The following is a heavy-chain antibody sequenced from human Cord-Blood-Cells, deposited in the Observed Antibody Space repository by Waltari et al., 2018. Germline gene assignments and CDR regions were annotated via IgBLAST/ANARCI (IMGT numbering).Heavy chain of an antibody. J-gene: IGHJ2*01. CDR1: GYAVTCDN. D-gene: IGHD1-7*01. CDR3: ARENSPYWYFDL. V-gene: IGHV1-2*04. Sequence: QVQLVQSGAEGKKPGAAVKVSCQAAGYAVTCDNNPWVRQAPGQGLEWRGWINPNSGGTNYAQKFQGWVTMTRDTSISTAYMELSRLRSDDTAVYYCARENSPYWYFDLWGRGTLVTVSS. CDR2: INPNSGGT.